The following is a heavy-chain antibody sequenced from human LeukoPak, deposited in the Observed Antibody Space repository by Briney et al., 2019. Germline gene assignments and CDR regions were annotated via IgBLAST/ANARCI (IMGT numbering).Heavy chain of an antibody. CDR1: GYTFTGYY. CDR2: INPNSGGT. V-gene: IGHV1-2*02. J-gene: IGHJ6*02. D-gene: IGHD1-7*01. CDR3: ARVALELRGGMDV. Sequence: ASVKVSCKASGYTFTGYYMHWVRQAPGQGLGWMGWINPNSGGTNYAKKFQGRVTMTRDTCISTAYMELSRLRSDDTAVYYCARVALELRGGMDVWGQGTTVTVSS.